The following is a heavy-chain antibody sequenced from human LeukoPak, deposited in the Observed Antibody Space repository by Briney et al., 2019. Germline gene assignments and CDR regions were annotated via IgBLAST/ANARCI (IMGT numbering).Heavy chain of an antibody. CDR3: ARHEDYGDYVTDY. CDR1: GGSISSSSYY. CDR2: IYCSGST. V-gene: IGHV4-39*01. Sequence: PSETLSLTCTVSGGSISSSSYYWGWLRQPPGQGLEWIVSIYCSGSTYYNPSLKSRVTISVDTSKNQFSLKLSSVTAADTAVYYCARHEDYGDYVTDYWGQGTLVTVSS. D-gene: IGHD4-17*01. J-gene: IGHJ4*02.